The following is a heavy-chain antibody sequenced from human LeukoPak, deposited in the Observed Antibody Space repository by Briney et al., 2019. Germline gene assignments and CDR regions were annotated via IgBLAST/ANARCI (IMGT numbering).Heavy chain of an antibody. CDR1: GYTFSNAW. V-gene: IGHV3-23*01. Sequence: AESLRLSCTASGYTFSNAWMSWVRQAPGKGLEWVSAIIGNGGSTYYAQSLKGRFTISRDTSKNTLYLQLNSLIAEDTAVHYCSKGPGRVLAGLSRPRSETYEYYYYMDVWRKGNTVTISS. CDR3: SKGPGRVLAGLSRPRSETYEYYYYMDV. J-gene: IGHJ6*03. D-gene: IGHD2-8*02. CDR2: IIGNGGST.